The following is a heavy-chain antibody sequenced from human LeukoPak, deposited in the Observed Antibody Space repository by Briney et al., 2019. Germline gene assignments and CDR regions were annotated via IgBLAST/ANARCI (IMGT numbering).Heavy chain of an antibody. J-gene: IGHJ4*02. CDR1: GYTFTSYD. CDR3: ARGGGRFGKQY. CDR2: MNPNSGNT. V-gene: IGHV1-8*01. D-gene: IGHD3-16*01. Sequence: GASVKVSYKASGYTFTSYDINWVRQATGQGLEWMGWMNPNSGNTGYAQKFQGRVTMTSSTSIRTAHMELSRLRSEDTAVYYCARGGGRFGKQYWGQGTLVTVSS.